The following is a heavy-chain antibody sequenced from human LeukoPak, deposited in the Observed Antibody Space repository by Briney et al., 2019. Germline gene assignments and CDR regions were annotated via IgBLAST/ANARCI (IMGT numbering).Heavy chain of an antibody. CDR2: TYYRSKWYN. D-gene: IGHD1-7*01. CDR1: RDSVFSNSAA. V-gene: IGHV6-1*01. J-gene: IGHJ6*03. Sequence: SQTLSLTCALSRDSVFSNSAAWKWIRQSPSRGLEWLGRTYYRSKWYNDYAVSVKSRITINPDTSKNQSSLQLNSVTPEDTAVYYCARAKLRYYYYYMDVWGKGTTVTVSS. CDR3: ARAKLRYYYYYMDV.